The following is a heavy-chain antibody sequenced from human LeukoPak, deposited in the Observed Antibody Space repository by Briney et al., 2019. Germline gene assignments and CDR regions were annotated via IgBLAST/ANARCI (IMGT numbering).Heavy chain of an antibody. V-gene: IGHV4-59*12. CDR1: GGSISSYY. CDR2: IYHSGST. CDR3: ARDESDCSGGSCYSGYYYYYMDV. D-gene: IGHD2-15*01. Sequence: SETLSLTCTVSGGSISSYYWSWIRQPPGKGLEWIGSIYHSGSTYYNPSLKSRVTISVDTSKNQFSLKLSSVTAADTAVYYCARDESDCSGGSCYSGYYYYYMDVWGKGTTVTVSS. J-gene: IGHJ6*03.